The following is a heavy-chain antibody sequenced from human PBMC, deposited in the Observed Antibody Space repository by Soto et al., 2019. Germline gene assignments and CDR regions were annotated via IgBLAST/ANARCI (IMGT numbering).Heavy chain of an antibody. CDR2: IYWDSDK. CDR3: AHRRGAYYFDY. J-gene: IGHJ4*02. Sequence: QITLKESGPTLVKPTQTLTLTCTFSGFSLSTNGVGVGWIRQPPGKALEWLALIYWDSDKRYSPSLKSRLTITKDTSKNQVVLTMTNMDPVDTATYYCAHRRGAYYFDYWGQGTLVTVSS. D-gene: IGHD1-26*01. V-gene: IGHV2-5*02. CDR1: GFSLSTNGVG.